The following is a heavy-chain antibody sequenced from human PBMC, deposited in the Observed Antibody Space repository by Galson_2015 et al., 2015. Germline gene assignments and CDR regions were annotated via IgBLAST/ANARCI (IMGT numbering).Heavy chain of an antibody. CDR2: ISYDGSNK. V-gene: IGHV3-30-3*01. Sequence: SLRLSCAASGFTFSNYAMHWVRQAPGKGLEWVAVISYDGSNKYYGDSVKGRFTISRDNSKNTLYLQMNSLRAEDTAVYYCARDQGLWGQWLVDYWGQGTLVTVSS. CDR3: ARDQGLWGQWLVDY. J-gene: IGHJ4*02. D-gene: IGHD6-19*01. CDR1: GFTFSNYA.